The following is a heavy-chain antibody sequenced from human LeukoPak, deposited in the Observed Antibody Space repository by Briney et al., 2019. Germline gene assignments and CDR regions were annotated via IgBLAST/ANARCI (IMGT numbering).Heavy chain of an antibody. Sequence: ASVKVSCKASGYTFTGYYMHWVRQAPGQGLEWMGIINPSGGSTSYAQKFQGRVTMTRDMSTSTVYMELSSLRSEDTAVYYCARSHRRGYSYGYPTYYYYYMDVWGKGTMVTVSS. CDR3: ARSHRRGYSYGYPTYYYYYMDV. CDR2: INPSGGST. D-gene: IGHD5-18*01. CDR1: GYTFTGYY. J-gene: IGHJ6*03. V-gene: IGHV1-46*01.